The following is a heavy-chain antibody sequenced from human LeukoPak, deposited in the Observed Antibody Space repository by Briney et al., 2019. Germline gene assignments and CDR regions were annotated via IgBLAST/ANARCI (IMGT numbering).Heavy chain of an antibody. CDR1: GGSISSYY. D-gene: IGHD3-10*01. Sequence: SETLSLTCTVSGGSISSYYWSWIRQPPGKGLEWIGYIYYSGSTYYNPSLKSRVTISVDTSKNQFSLKLSSVTAADTAVYYCARQTEGSGKAQGWFDPWGQGTLVTVSS. V-gene: IGHV4-59*06. J-gene: IGHJ5*02. CDR2: IYYSGST. CDR3: ARQTEGSGKAQGWFDP.